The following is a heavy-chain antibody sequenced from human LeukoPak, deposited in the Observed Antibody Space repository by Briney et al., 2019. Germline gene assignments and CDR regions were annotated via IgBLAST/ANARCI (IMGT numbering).Heavy chain of an antibody. CDR3: ARDGYCSGGSCYLDY. Sequence: SETLSLTCTVSGGSISSHYWSWIRQPPGKGLEWIGYIYYGGSTNYNPSLKSRVTISVDTSKNQFSLKLSSVTAADTAVYYCARDGYCSGGSCYLDYWGQGTLVTVSS. J-gene: IGHJ4*02. D-gene: IGHD2-15*01. V-gene: IGHV4-59*11. CDR2: IYYGGST. CDR1: GGSISSHY.